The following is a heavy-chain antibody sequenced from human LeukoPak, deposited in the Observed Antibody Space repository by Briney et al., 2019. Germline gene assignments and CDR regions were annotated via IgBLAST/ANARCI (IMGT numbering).Heavy chain of an antibody. D-gene: IGHD6-19*01. V-gene: IGHV3-23*01. CDR2: ISGSGDST. J-gene: IGHJ3*02. CDR3: AKRAVAGTGRGFDI. Sequence: GGSLRLSCAASGLTFSSYAMNWVRQAPGKGLEWVSLISGSGDSTDYADSVKGRFTIPRDNSKNTLYLQINSLRADDTAVYYCAKRAVAGTGRGFDIWGQGTLVTVSS. CDR1: GLTFSSYA.